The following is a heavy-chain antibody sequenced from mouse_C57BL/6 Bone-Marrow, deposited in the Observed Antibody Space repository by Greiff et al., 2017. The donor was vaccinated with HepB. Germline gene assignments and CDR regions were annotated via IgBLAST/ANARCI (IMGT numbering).Heavy chain of an antibody. CDR2: ISHGGSYT. D-gene: IGHD2-13*01. J-gene: IGHJ3*01. CDR1: GFTFSSYA. Sequence: EVQGVEPGGGLVKPGGSLKLSCAASGFTFSSYAMSWVRQTPEKRLEWVATISHGGSYTYYPDKVKGRFTISRDNAKSNRYLQMSHLKSEDTAVYYCAREEDGDYVGLAYWGQGTLVTVSA. V-gene: IGHV5-4*01. CDR3: AREEDGDYVGLAY.